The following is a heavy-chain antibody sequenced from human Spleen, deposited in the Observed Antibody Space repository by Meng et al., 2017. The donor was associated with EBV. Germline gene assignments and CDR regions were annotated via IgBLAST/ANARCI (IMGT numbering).Heavy chain of an antibody. CDR1: GGTFNSDA. J-gene: IGHJ4*02. V-gene: IGHV1-69*06. CDR3: ASESGRGYTPDY. Sequence: QVQLVQSGAEVKKPGSSVQVSCKTSGGTFNSDAISWVRQAPGQGLEWMGGLIPMLGAPNYAQKFQDRVTIVADKSTSIHYMELSSLRSDDTAMYYCASESGRGYTPDYWGRGTLVTVSS. D-gene: IGHD3-10*01. CDR2: LIPMLGAP.